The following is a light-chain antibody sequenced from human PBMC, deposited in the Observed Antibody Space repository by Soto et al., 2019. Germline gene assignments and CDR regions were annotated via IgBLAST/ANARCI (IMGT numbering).Light chain of an antibody. CDR1: QTISSW. Sequence: IQMTQSPSTLSGSVGDRVTITCRASQTISSWLAWYRQKPGKAPKLLIYKASTLKSGVPSRFSGSGSGTEFTLTISSLQPDDFATYYCQHYNSYSEAFGQGTKVELK. CDR2: KAS. J-gene: IGKJ1*01. CDR3: QHYNSYSEA. V-gene: IGKV1-5*03.